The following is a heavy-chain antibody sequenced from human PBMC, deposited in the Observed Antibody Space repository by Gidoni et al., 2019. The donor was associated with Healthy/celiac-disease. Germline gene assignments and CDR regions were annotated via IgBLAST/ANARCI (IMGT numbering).Heavy chain of an antibody. J-gene: IGHJ6*02. V-gene: IGHV4-4*02. CDR1: GGSISSSNW. CDR3: ARDYYDSSDIRGYYYYYGMDV. CDR2: IYHSGST. D-gene: IGHD3-22*01. Sequence: QVQLQESGPGLVKPSGTLSLTCAVSGGSISSSNWWRWVRQPPGKGLEWIGEIYHSGSTNYNPSLKSRVTISVDKSKNQFSLKLSSVTAADTAVYYCARDYYDSSDIRGYYYYYGMDVWGQGTTVTVSS.